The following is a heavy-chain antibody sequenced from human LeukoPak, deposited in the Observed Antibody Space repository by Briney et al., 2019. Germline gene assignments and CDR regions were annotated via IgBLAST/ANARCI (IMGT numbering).Heavy chain of an antibody. V-gene: IGHV4-31*03. J-gene: IGHJ4*02. CDR1: GGSISSGGYY. Sequence: SETLSLTCTVSGGSISSGGYYWSWIRQHPGKGLEWIGYIYYSGSTYYNPSLKSRVTISVDTSKNQFSLKLSSVTAADTAVYYCAREGRRGYYDSSGYYTTGGFDYWGQGTLVTVSS. CDR2: IYYSGST. D-gene: IGHD3-22*01. CDR3: AREGRRGYYDSSGYYTTGGFDY.